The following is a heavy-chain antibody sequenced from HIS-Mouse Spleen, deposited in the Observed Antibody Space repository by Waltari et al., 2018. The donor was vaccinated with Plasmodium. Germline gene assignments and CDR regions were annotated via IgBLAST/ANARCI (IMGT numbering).Heavy chain of an antibody. CDR2: INHSGST. CDR3: ARLVVVASKDSY. J-gene: IGHJ4*02. V-gene: IGHV4-34*01. D-gene: IGHD2-15*01. Sequence: QVQLQQWGAGLLKPSETLSLTCAVYGGSFSGYYWSWIRQPPGKGLEGIGEINHSGSTNSNPSLKSRVTISVDTSKNQFSLKLSSVTAADTAVYYCARLVVVASKDSYWGQGTLVTVSS. CDR1: GGSFSGYY.